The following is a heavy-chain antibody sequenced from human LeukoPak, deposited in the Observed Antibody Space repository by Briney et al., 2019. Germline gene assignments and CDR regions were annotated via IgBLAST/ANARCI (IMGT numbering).Heavy chain of an antibody. D-gene: IGHD3-10*01. Sequence: GGSLRLSCAASGFTFSNYAIHWVRQAPGKGLEWVAVISFDGSNKYYADSVKGRFTISRDNSKNTLYLQMNSLRAEDTAVYYCAKDLGTLISGTYYYYFDYWGQGTLVTVPS. CDR1: GFTFSNYA. J-gene: IGHJ4*02. CDR3: AKDLGTLISGTYYYYFDY. V-gene: IGHV3-30-3*01. CDR2: ISFDGSNK.